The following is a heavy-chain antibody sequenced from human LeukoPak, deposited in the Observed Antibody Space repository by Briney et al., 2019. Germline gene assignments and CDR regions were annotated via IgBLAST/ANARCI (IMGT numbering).Heavy chain of an antibody. D-gene: IGHD6-6*01. Sequence: GGSLRLSCAASGFTFSSYGMHWVRQAPGKGLEWVAFIQYDGSNKYYADSVKGRFTISRDNSKNTLYLQMSSLRAEDTAVYYCAKEEWGIAARRYFDYWGQGTLVTVSS. CDR3: AKEEWGIAARRYFDY. V-gene: IGHV3-30*02. CDR2: IQYDGSNK. CDR1: GFTFSSYG. J-gene: IGHJ4*02.